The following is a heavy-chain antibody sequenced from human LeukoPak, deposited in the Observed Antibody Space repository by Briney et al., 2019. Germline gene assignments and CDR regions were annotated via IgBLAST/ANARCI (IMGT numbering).Heavy chain of an antibody. CDR3: AGYSSTFYFYYGMDL. CDR1: GGSVSSYY. Sequence: SETLSLTCTVSGGSVSSYYWSWIRQPPGKGLEWVGYIYYSGSTNYSPSLKSRATISVDTSKNQFSLNLSSVTPADTAVYYCAGYSSTFYFYYGMDLWGQGTTVTVSS. CDR2: IYYSGST. D-gene: IGHD2-2*01. J-gene: IGHJ6*02. V-gene: IGHV4-59*02.